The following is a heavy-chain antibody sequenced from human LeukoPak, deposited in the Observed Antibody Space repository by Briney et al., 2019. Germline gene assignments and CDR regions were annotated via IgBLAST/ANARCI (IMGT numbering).Heavy chain of an antibody. CDR1: GGSISSYY. CDR2: IYYSGST. CDR3: ERTGYSSGWSSTYFVD. V-gene: IGHV4-59*01. D-gene: IGHD6-19*01. J-gene: IGHJ4*02. Sequence: PSETLSLTCTVSGGSISSYYWSWIRQPPGKGLEWIGYIYYSGSTNYNPSLKIRVSISVDTSKKQFSLKLSSVTAADTAVYYCERTGYSSGWSSTYFVDWGEGTLVTVSS.